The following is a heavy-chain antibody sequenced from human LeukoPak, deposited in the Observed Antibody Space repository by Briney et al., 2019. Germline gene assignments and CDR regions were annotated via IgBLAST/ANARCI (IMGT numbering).Heavy chain of an antibody. CDR1: GGTFSSYA. Sequence: SVNVSCKASGGTFSSYAISWVRQAPGQGLEWMGGIIPIFGTSNYAQKFQGRVTITADESTSTAYMELSSLRSEDTAVYYCARDRTQAFDIWGQGTMVTVSS. J-gene: IGHJ3*02. CDR3: ARDRTQAFDI. V-gene: IGHV1-69*13. CDR2: IIPIFGTS.